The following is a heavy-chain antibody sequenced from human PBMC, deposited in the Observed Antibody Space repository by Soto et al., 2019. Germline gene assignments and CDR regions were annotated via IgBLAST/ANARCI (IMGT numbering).Heavy chain of an antibody. CDR3: SRTLEMRNGMDV. V-gene: IGHV2-26*01. CDR1: GVSLITGKLG. J-gene: IGHJ6*02. Sequence: QVTLKESGPVLVKPTETLTLTCTVSGVSLITGKLGVSWIRQPPGKAPEWLAHILSNDEKSYSTSLKTRLPISTDPSNTQVVLTMTNMGPVDTATYYCSRTLEMRNGMDVLGQETTVTVSS. CDR2: ILSNDEK.